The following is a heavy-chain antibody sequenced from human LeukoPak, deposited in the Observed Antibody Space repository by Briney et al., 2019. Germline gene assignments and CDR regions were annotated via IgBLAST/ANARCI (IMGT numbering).Heavy chain of an antibody. CDR1: GGSISSYY. CDR3: ARRLVYGSGGYGFDP. CDR2: IYYSGST. V-gene: IGHV4-59*08. Sequence: PSETLSLTCTVSGGSISSYYWSWIRQPPGKGLEWIGYIYYSGSTNYNPSLKSRVTVSVDTSKNQFSLKLSSVTAADTAVYYCARRLVYGSGGYGFDPWGQGTLVTVSS. J-gene: IGHJ5*02. D-gene: IGHD3-10*01.